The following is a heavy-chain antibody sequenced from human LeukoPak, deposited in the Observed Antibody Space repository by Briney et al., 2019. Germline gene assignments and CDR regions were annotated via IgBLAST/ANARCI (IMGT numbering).Heavy chain of an antibody. D-gene: IGHD3-22*01. CDR3: ARAYYDSSGNDLDAFDI. Sequence: GASVKVSCXASGYTFTSYDINWVRQATGQGLEWMGWMNPNSGNTGYAQKFQGRVTMTRNTSISTAYMELSSLRSEDTAVYYCARAYYDSSGNDLDAFDIWGQGTMVTVSS. CDR1: GYTFTSYD. V-gene: IGHV1-8*01. J-gene: IGHJ3*02. CDR2: MNPNSGNT.